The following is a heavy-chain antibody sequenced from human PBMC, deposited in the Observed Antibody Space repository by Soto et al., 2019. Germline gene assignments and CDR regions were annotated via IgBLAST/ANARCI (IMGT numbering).Heavy chain of an antibody. CDR2: IIPIFGTA. Sequence: QVQLVQSGAEVKKPGSSVKVSCKASGGTFSSYAISWVRQAPGQGLEWMGGIIPIFGTANYAQKYQGRVTITADESTSTAYRELSSLRSEDTAVYYCARGGEMATTSPYFDYWGQGTLVTVSS. D-gene: IGHD5-12*01. CDR1: GGTFSSYA. V-gene: IGHV1-69*01. CDR3: ARGGEMATTSPYFDY. J-gene: IGHJ4*02.